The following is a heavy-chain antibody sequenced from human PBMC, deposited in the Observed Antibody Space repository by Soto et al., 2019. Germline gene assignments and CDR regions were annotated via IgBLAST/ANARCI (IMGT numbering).Heavy chain of an antibody. Sequence: GGSLRLSCAASGFTFSSSAMHWVRQAPGKGLEWVAVISYDERNNYYADSVKGRFTISRDNSKNTLYLQMNSLRVEDTAVYYCARGGSSYLWYFDLWGPGTLVTVSS. J-gene: IGHJ2*01. CDR3: ARGGSSYLWYFDL. CDR1: GFTFSSSA. D-gene: IGHD1-26*01. V-gene: IGHV3-30*04. CDR2: ISYDERNN.